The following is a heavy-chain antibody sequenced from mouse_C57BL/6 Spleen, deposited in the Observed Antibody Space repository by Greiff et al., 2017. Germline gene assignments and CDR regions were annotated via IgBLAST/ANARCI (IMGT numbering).Heavy chain of an antibody. CDR1: GYSFTDYN. CDR3: ARSRGSSYYFDY. D-gene: IGHD1-1*01. Sequence: VPLQQSGPELVKPGASVKISCKASGYSFTDYNMNWVKQSNGKSLEWIGVINPNYGTTSYNQKFKGKATLTVDQSSSTAYMHLNSLTSEDSAVYYWARSRGSSYYFDYWGQGTTLTVSS. V-gene: IGHV1-39*01. CDR2: INPNYGTT. J-gene: IGHJ2*01.